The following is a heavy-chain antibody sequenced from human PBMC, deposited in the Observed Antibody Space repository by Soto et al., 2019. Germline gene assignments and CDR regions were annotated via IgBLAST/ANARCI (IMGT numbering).Heavy chain of an antibody. CDR3: AREADRRWLHLFDY. CDR1: GYTFTSYQ. V-gene: IGHV1-46*04. D-gene: IGHD5-12*01. Sequence: ASVKVSCKASGYTFTSYQMHWVRQAPGQGLEWMGIINPSGGSTTYAQKLQGRVTMTRDTSTSTVYMEVSSLRSEDTAVYFCAREADRRWLHLFDYWGQGTLVTVSS. J-gene: IGHJ4*02. CDR2: INPSGGST.